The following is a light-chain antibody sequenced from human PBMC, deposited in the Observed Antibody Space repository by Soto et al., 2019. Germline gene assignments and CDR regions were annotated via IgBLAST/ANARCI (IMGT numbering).Light chain of an antibody. CDR2: AAS. CDR3: QQSYNTLYT. CDR1: QNIGNY. Sequence: DIQMTQSPSSLSASVGDRVTISCRASQNIGNYLNWYQQKPGKAPNLLIYAASALQSGVPSRFSGSGSGTDFTLTISSLQPEEFASYYCQQSYNTLYTFGQGTKLEI. V-gene: IGKV1-39*01. J-gene: IGKJ2*01.